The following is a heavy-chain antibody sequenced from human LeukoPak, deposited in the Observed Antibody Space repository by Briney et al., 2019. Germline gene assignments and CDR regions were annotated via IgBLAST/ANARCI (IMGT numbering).Heavy chain of an antibody. CDR2: IIPIFNTA. D-gene: IGHD1-7*01. J-gene: IGHJ5*02. V-gene: IGHV1-69*13. CDR3: AREGTTDNWFDP. Sequence: SVKVSCKASGGTFISYGISWVRQAPGQGLEWMGGIIPIFNTAKYAQKFQGRVTITADESTSTAYMELSSLRSEDTAVYYCAREGTTDNWFDPWGQGTLVTVSS. CDR1: GGTFISYG.